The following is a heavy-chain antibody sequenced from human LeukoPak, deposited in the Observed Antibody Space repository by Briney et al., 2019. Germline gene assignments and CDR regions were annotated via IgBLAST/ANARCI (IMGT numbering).Heavy chain of an antibody. D-gene: IGHD6-13*01. CDR2: INTDGSTT. CDR1: GFTFSSHW. CDR3: ARVLIAATGGDY. J-gene: IGHJ4*02. V-gene: IGHV3-74*01. Sequence: GGSLRLSCAAPGFTFSSHWMPWVRQAPGKGLVWVSRINTDGSTTSYADSVKGRFTISRDNAKNTVYLQMNSLRADDTAVYYCARVLIAATGGDYWGQGTLVTVFS.